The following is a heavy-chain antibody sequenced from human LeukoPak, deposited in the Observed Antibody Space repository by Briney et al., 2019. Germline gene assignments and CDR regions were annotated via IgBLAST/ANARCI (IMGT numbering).Heavy chain of an antibody. CDR2: INHSGST. CDR3: ASQIYYDFRPLWFDP. CDR1: GESFSGYY. Sequence: SETLSLTCAVYGESFSGYYWSWIRQPPGKGLEWIGEINHSGSTNYNPSLKSRVTISVDTSKNQFSLKLSSVTAADTAVYYCASQIYYDFRPLWFDPWGQGTLVTVSS. V-gene: IGHV4-34*01. J-gene: IGHJ5*02. D-gene: IGHD3-3*01.